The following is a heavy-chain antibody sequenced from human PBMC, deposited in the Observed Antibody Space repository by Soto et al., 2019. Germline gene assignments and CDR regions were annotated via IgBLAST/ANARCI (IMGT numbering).Heavy chain of an antibody. CDR3: AKEDIVVVVAATQIDY. V-gene: IGHV3-74*01. J-gene: IGHJ4*02. CDR2: INTDGSST. D-gene: IGHD2-15*01. Sequence: PGGSLRLSCAASGFTFSTYWMHWVRQAPGKGLVWVSHINTDGSSTNYADSVKGRFTISRDNSKNTLYLQMNSLRAEDTAVYYCAKEDIVVVVAATQIDYWGQGTLVTVSS. CDR1: GFTFSTYW.